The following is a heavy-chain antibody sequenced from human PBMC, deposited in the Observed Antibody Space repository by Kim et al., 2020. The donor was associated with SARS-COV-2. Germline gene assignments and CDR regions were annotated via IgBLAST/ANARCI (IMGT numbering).Heavy chain of an antibody. J-gene: IGHJ6*02. Sequence: SQTLSLTCAISGDSVSSNSAAWNWIRQYPSRGLEWLGRTYYRLQWYNDYAVSVKSRITINPDTSKNQFSLQLNSVTPEDTAVYYCTRAGRMGGMDVWGQGTTVTVSS. D-gene: IGHD1-26*01. CDR2: TYYRLQWYN. V-gene: IGHV6-1*01. CDR3: TRAGRMGGMDV. CDR1: GDSVSSNSAA.